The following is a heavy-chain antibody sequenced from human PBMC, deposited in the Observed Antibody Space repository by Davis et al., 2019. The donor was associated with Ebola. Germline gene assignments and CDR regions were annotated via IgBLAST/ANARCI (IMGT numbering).Heavy chain of an antibody. CDR3: ARFVITFGGVKGAFDI. V-gene: IGHV1-18*01. CDR1: GYTFTSYG. J-gene: IGHJ3*02. CDR2: ISAYNGNT. Sequence: ASVKVSCKASGYTFTSYGISWVRQAPGQGLEWMGWISAYNGNTNYAQNLQGRVTMTTDTSTSTAYMELRSLRSDDTAVYYCARFVITFGGVKGAFDIWGQGTMVTVSS. D-gene: IGHD3-16*01.